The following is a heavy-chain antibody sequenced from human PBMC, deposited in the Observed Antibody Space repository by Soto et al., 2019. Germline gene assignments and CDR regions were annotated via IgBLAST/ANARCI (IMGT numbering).Heavy chain of an antibody. J-gene: IGHJ5*02. CDR1: GGSISSNNW. CDR2: IFHSGST. D-gene: IGHD2-2*01. Sequence: QVQLQESGPGLVKPSGTLSLTCAVSGGSISSNNWWSWVRQAPGPGLEWIGDIFHSGSTNYNPSLKSRVTISVDKSKNQFSLKLISVTAADTAMYYCARLFCSSSSCLTPSWFDPWGQGTLVTVSS. V-gene: IGHV4-4*02. CDR3: ARLFCSSSSCLTPSWFDP.